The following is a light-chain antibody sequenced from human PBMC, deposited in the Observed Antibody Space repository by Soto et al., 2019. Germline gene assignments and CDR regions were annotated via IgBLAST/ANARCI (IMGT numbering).Light chain of an antibody. CDR3: QQRHMWPIT. CDR2: DAS. CDR1: QSVSTK. Sequence: EIVMTQSPATLSVSPGERATLSCRASQSVSTKLAWYQQKPGQAPRLLISDASNRATGIPARFSGSGSGTDFTLTISSLEPEDSAVYYCQQRHMWPITFGQGTRLEIK. V-gene: IGKV3-11*01. J-gene: IGKJ5*01.